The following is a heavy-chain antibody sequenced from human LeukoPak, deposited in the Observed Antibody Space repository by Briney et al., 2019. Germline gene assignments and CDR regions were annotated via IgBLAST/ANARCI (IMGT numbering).Heavy chain of an antibody. D-gene: IGHD6-6*01. J-gene: IGHJ4*02. CDR1: GGSFSGYY. CDR2: IYYSGST. V-gene: IGHV4-59*08. Sequence: SETLSLTCAVYGGSFSGYYWSWIRQPPGKGLEWIGYIYYSGSTNYNPSLKSRVTISVDTSKNQFSLKLSSVTAADTAVYYCARGSSPGVFDYWGQGTLVTVSS. CDR3: ARGSSPGVFDY.